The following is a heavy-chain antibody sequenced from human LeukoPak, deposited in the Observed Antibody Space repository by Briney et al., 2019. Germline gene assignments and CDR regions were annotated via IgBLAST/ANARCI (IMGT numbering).Heavy chain of an antibody. D-gene: IGHD6-13*01. CDR3: ARVSDLAAAGTYDY. CDR2: IHYSGSSGST. V-gene: IGHV4-59*02. Sequence: SETLSLTCTVSGGSVTSYYWRWIRQPPGKGLEWIGNIHYSGSSGSTNYNPSLKSRVTTSVDTSTNQLSLRLSSVTAADTAVYYCARVSDLAAAGTYDYWGQGTLVTVSS. J-gene: IGHJ4*02. CDR1: GGSVTSYY.